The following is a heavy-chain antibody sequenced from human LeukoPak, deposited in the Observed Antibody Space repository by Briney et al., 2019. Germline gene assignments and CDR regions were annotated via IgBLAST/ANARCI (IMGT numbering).Heavy chain of an antibody. V-gene: IGHV4-34*01. J-gene: IGHJ6*02. D-gene: IGHD5-24*01. CDR2: INHSGST. Sequence: SETLSLTCAVYGGSFSGYYWSWIRQPPGKGLEWIGEINHSGSTNYNPSLKSRVTISVDTSKNQFSLKLSSVTAADTAVYYCARTRATDYYYGMDVWGQGTTVTVSS. CDR1: GGSFSGYY. CDR3: ARTRATDYYYGMDV.